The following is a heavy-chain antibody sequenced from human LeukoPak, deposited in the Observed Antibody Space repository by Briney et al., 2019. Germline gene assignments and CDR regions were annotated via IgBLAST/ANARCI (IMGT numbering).Heavy chain of an antibody. J-gene: IGHJ4*02. CDR3: ARDLGSSTSCFDY. CDR1: GFTFSSYA. Sequence: GGSLRLSCAASGFTFSSYAMSWVRQAPGKGLEWVSGISGSGDNTYYADSVKGRFTISRDNSKNTLYLQMNSLRAEDTAVYYCARDLGSSTSCFDYWGQGTLVTVSS. V-gene: IGHV3-23*01. D-gene: IGHD2-2*01. CDR2: ISGSGDNT.